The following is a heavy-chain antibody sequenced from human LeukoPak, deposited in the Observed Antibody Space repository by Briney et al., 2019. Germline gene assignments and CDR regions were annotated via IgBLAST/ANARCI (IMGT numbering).Heavy chain of an antibody. Sequence: SVKVSCEASGGSFRRYAFAWVRQAPGQGLEWMGGIMPVLDTGSYAQGFQGRVTITADRSTSTAYMELSSLRPEDTALYYCAARDNGNDLLSYHAMDVWGNGTTVTVSS. D-gene: IGHD1-1*01. V-gene: IGHV1-69*06. CDR3: AARDNGNDLLSYHAMDV. CDR1: GGSFRRYA. J-gene: IGHJ6*04. CDR2: IMPVLDTG.